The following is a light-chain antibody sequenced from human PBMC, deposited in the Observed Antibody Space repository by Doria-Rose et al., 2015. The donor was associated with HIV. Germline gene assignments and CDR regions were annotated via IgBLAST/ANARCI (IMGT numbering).Light chain of an antibody. V-gene: IGKV3-20*01. Sequence: TQSRHPVFVSRERATLSCRASQSFSSTYLAWYQQKPGQAPSLLIYDGSTRATGIPDRFSASGSGTDFTLTINRLEPEDFALYYCHQYGTSWTFGQGTKVEI. CDR2: DGS. CDR1: QSFSSTY. J-gene: IGKJ1*01. CDR3: HQYGTSWT.